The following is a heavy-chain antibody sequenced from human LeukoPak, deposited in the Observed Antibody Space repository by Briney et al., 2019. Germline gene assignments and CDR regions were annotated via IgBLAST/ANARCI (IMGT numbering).Heavy chain of an antibody. CDR3: ARDAYYYGSGSYKNYYGMDV. J-gene: IGHJ6*02. V-gene: IGHV3-53*01. CDR2: IYSGGST. CDR1: GFTVSSNY. D-gene: IGHD3-10*01. Sequence: GGSLRLSCAASGFTVSSNYMSWVRQAPGKGLEWVSVIYSGGSTYYADSVKGRFTISRDNSKNTLYLQMNSLRAEDTAVYYCARDAYYYGSGSYKNYYGMDVWGQGTTVTVSS.